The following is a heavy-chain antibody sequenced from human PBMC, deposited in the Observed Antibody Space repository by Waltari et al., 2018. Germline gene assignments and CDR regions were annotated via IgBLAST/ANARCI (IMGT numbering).Heavy chain of an antibody. D-gene: IGHD3-9*01. CDR2: IKEDGSIK. CDR1: GFTFSTYW. Sequence: EVQLVESGGGLVQPGGSLRLSCVASGFTFSTYWMSWVRQAPGKGLEWVANIKEDGSIKNYVDSVKGRFTISRDNAQKSLYLQLSSLRVEDTARYYCAKYDLLTDHGSTHYYFDYWGQGALVTVSS. J-gene: IGHJ4*02. CDR3: AKYDLLTDHGSTHYYFDY. V-gene: IGHV3-7*01.